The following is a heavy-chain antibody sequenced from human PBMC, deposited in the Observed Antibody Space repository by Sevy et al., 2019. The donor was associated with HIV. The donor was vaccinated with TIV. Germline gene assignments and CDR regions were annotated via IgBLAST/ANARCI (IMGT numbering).Heavy chain of an antibody. Sequence: GGSLRLSCAASGFTFSSYGMHWVRQAPGKGLEWVAFIRYDGSNKYYADSVKGRFTISRDNSKNTLYLQMNSLRAEDTAVYYCAIAEGRCRSTSCYFVDYYHGMDVWGQGTTVTVSS. D-gene: IGHD2-2*01. V-gene: IGHV3-30*02. CDR3: AIAEGRCRSTSCYFVDYYHGMDV. J-gene: IGHJ6*02. CDR2: IRYDGSNK. CDR1: GFTFSSYG.